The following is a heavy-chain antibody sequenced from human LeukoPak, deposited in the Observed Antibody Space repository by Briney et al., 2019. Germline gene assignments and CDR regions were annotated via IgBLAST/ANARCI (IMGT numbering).Heavy chain of an antibody. J-gene: IGHJ4*02. V-gene: IGHV4-59*01. CDR1: GGSFTSYP. CDR3: ARHYSSGGNCYYLDY. D-gene: IGHD2-15*01. CDR2: IQYSGTT. Sequence: SETLSLTCTVSGGSFTSYPWSWIRQPPGKGLEWIGFIQYSGTTNYNPSLKSRVTISVDTSKNQFSLKLSSVTAADTAIYYCARHYSSGGNCYYLDYWGQGILVTLSS.